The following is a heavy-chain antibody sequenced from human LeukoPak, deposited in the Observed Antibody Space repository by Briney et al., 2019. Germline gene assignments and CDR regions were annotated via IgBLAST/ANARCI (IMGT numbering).Heavy chain of an antibody. Sequence: ASVTVSCKASGYTFTSYGISWVRQAPGQGLEWMGWISAYNGNTNYAQKFQGRVTITTDESTSTAYMELSSLRSKDTAVYYCARGGARLVPAATTSLDYWGQGTLVTVSS. V-gene: IGHV1-18*01. J-gene: IGHJ4*02. D-gene: IGHD2-2*01. CDR1: GYTFTSYG. CDR2: ISAYNGNT. CDR3: ARGGARLVPAATTSLDY.